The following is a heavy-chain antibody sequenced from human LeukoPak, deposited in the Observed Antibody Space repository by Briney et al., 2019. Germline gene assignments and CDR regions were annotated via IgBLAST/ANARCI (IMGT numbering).Heavy chain of an antibody. CDR2: IYYSGTT. CDR1: GGSISSSSYY. D-gene: IGHD2-21*02. J-gene: IGHJ3*02. V-gene: IGHV4-39*07. Sequence: SETLSLTCTVSGGSISSSSYYWGWIRQPPGKGLQWIGSIYYSGTTYYNPSLKSRVTISVDTSKNQFSLKLSSVTAADTAVYYCARRVTRLDAFDIWGQGTMVTVSS. CDR3: ARRVTRLDAFDI.